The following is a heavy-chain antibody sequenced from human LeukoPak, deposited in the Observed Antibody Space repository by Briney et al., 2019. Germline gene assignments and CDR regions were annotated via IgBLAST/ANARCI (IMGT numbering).Heavy chain of an antibody. CDR2: IIPIFGTA. D-gene: IGHD6-13*01. CDR1: GGTFSSYA. Sequence: SVKVSCKASGGTFSSYAISWVRQAPGQGLEWMGGIIPIFGTANFAQKFQGRVTITADESTSTAYMELSSLRSDDTAVYYCARDLPIAAAEAFDICGQGKMVTVSS. CDR3: ARDLPIAAAEAFDI. J-gene: IGHJ3*02. V-gene: IGHV1-69*13.